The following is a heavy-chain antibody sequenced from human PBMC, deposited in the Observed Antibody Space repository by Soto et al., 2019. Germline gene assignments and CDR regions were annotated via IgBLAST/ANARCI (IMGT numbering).Heavy chain of an antibody. CDR3: ARGNYYYDSSGYYAS. V-gene: IGHV3-21*01. D-gene: IGHD3-22*01. CDR2: ISSSSSYI. Sequence: GGSLRLSCAASGFTFSSYSMNWVRQAPGKGLEWVSSISSSSSYIYYADSVKGRFTISRDNAKNSLYLQMNSLRAEDTAVYYYARGNYYYDSSGYYASWGQGTLVTVSS. J-gene: IGHJ5*02. CDR1: GFTFSSYS.